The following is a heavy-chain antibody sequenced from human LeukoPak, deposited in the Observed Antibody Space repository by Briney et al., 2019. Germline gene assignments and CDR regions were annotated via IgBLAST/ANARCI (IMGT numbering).Heavy chain of an antibody. J-gene: IGHJ3*02. CDR1: GGSISSATYY. V-gene: IGHV4-39*01. Sequence: SGTLSLTCTVSGGSISSATYYWGWVRQPPGKGLEWIGSIYYNGATYYHPSLKSRVTIAVDTSKKQFSLRLSSVTAADTAVYYCAGGKISITASHAFDIWGQGTMVTVSS. D-gene: IGHD3-3*01. CDR3: AGGKISITASHAFDI. CDR2: IYYNGAT.